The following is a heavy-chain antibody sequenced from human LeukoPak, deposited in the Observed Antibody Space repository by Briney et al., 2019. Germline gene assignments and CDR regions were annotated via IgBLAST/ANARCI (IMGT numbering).Heavy chain of an antibody. CDR3: ARGVTIFGVVISHYYYYMDV. CDR1: GYTFTSYD. V-gene: IGHV1-8*03. J-gene: IGHJ6*03. D-gene: IGHD3-3*01. CDR2: MNPNSGNT. Sequence: ASVKVSCKASGYTFTSYDINWVRQATGQGLEWMGWMNPNSGNTGYAQKFQGRVTITRNTSISTAYTELSSLRTEDTAVYYCARGVTIFGVVISHYYYYMDVWGKGTTVTVSS.